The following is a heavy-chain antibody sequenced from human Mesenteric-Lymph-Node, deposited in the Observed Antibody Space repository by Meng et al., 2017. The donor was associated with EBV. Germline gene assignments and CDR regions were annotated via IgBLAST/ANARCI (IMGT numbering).Heavy chain of an antibody. J-gene: IGHJ4*02. Sequence: VHLVEPGGISGQPGGSLKLSCAASGFTFSGSAMHWVRQASGKGLEWVGRIRSKANDYATVYAEAVKGRFTISRDDSKNTAYLQMNSLKTEDTAVYYCASADCDGDCLLWGQGTLVTVSS. CDR1: GFTFSGSA. CDR2: IRSKANDYAT. V-gene: IGHV3-73*02. D-gene: IGHD2-21*01. CDR3: ASADCDGDCLL.